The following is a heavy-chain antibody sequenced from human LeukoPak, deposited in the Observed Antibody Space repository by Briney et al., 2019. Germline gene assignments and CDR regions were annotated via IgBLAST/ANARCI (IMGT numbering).Heavy chain of an antibody. V-gene: IGHV1-3*01. Sequence: EASVKVSCTASGYTFTSYAMHWVRQAPGQRLEWMGWINAGNGNTKYSQKFQGRVTITRDTSASTAYMELSSLRSEDTAVYYCARMNQERHPGDYWGQGTLVTVSS. CDR2: INAGNGNT. CDR3: ARMNQERHPGDY. D-gene: IGHD1-26*01. J-gene: IGHJ4*02. CDR1: GYTFTSYA.